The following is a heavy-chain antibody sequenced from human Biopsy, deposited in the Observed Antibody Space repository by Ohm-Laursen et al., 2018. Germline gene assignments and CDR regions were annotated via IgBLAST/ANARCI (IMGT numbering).Heavy chain of an antibody. CDR2: ISGLNGIK. CDR3: TRDLQTRAETFDS. Sequence: GASVKVSCKTSGYTYSDYGVSWVRQAPGQGLEWMGWISGLNGIKTSASKFQGRLTMTTDRSASTAYMELRGLRSDDTAVYYCTRDLQTRAETFDSWGQGTLVIVSS. J-gene: IGHJ5*01. D-gene: IGHD4-11*01. V-gene: IGHV1-18*01. CDR1: GYTYSDYG.